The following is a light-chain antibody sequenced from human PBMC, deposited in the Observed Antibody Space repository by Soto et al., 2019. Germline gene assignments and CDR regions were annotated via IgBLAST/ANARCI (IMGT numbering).Light chain of an antibody. Sequence: DIQMTQSPFTLSASVGDRVTITCRASQSISRWLAWYQHKPGKAPKLLIYRASSLESGVPSRFSGSGSGTEFTLTNSSLQSDDSATYYCQQYQTWTFGQGTKVEIK. CDR1: QSISRW. CDR3: QQYQTWT. J-gene: IGKJ1*01. V-gene: IGKV1-5*03. CDR2: RAS.